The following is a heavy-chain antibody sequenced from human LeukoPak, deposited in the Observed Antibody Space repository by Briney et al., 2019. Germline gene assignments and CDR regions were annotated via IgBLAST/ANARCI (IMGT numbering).Heavy chain of an antibody. CDR1: GGSIRSSYYY. J-gene: IGHJ4*02. V-gene: IGHV4-39*01. Sequence: SETLSLTCTVSGGSIRSSYYYWGWIRQPPGKGLEWIGSIYGSGSTYYNPSLKSRVTISVDTSKNQFSQKLNSVTAADTAVYYCARAGWALGGAIDYWGQGTLVTVSS. D-gene: IGHD1-26*01. CDR2: IYGSGST. CDR3: ARAGWALGGAIDY.